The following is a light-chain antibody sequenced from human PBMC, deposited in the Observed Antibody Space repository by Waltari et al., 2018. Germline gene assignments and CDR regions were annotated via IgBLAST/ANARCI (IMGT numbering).Light chain of an antibody. CDR2: RNY. CDR1: QSNVGANV. V-gene: IGLV1-44*01. CDR3: ATWDDRPTGRWV. J-gene: IGLJ3*02. Sequence: QSVLTQPPSASGTPGQRVTISGSGSQSNVGANVVNWHHQVPGTAPKLVIYRNYLRPSGVPDRFTASKSGTSASLAISGLQSEDEGDYYCATWDDRPTGRWVFGGGTRVTVL.